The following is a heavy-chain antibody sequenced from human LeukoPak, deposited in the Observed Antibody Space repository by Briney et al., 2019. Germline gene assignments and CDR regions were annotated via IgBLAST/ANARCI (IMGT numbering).Heavy chain of an antibody. CDR3: ARGVRNGYNYSY. Sequence: GGSPRLSCAASGFTFSSYAMHWVRQAPGKGLEWVAVISYDGSNKYYADSVKGRFTISRDNSKNTLYLQMNSLRAEDTAVYYCARGVRNGYNYSYWGQGTLVTVSS. V-gene: IGHV3-30-3*01. CDR1: GFTFSSYA. CDR2: ISYDGSNK. J-gene: IGHJ4*02. D-gene: IGHD5-24*01.